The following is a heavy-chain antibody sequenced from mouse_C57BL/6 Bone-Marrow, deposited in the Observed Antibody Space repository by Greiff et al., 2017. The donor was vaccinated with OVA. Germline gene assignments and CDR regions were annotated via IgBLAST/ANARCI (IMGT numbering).Heavy chain of an antibody. CDR2: IDPETGGT. CDR3: TRGYSNYYAMDY. J-gene: IGHJ4*01. CDR1: GYTFTDYE. Sequence: QVQLKESGAELVRPGASVTLSCKASGYTFTDYEMHWVKQTPVHGLEWIGAIDPETGGTAYNQKFKGTAILTADKSSSTAYMELRSLTSEDSAVYYWTRGYSNYYAMDYGGQGTSVTVAS. V-gene: IGHV1-15*01. D-gene: IGHD2-5*01.